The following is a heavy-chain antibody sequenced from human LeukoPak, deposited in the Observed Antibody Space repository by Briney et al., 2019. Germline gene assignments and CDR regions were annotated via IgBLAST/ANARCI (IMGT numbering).Heavy chain of an antibody. CDR3: ARGAAAGRYYFDY. Sequence: PGGSLRLSCAASGFTFSDYYMSWIRQAPGKGLEWVSYISSSGSIIYYADSVKGRFTISRDNAKNSLYLQMNSLRAEDTALYHCARGAAAGRYYFDYWGQGTLVTVSS. CDR2: ISSSGSII. V-gene: IGHV3-11*01. CDR1: GFTFSDYY. J-gene: IGHJ4*02. D-gene: IGHD6-13*01.